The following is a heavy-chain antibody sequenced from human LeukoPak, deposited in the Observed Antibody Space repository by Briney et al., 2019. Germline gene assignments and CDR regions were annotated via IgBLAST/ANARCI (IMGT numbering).Heavy chain of an antibody. CDR1: GFLFRSYA. CDR2: ISPSGDTT. J-gene: IGHJ4*02. V-gene: IGHV3-23*01. D-gene: IGHD5-18*01. CDR3: TRDPGGGYSPTWYEGLFKY. Sequence: GGSLRPSCAASGFLFRSYAMTWVRQAPGKGLQWVAAISPSGDTTYYADSVRGRFTVSRDNSNDILFLQVNNLRAEDTAVYFCTRDPGGGYSPTWYEGLFKYWGQGTLLSVYS.